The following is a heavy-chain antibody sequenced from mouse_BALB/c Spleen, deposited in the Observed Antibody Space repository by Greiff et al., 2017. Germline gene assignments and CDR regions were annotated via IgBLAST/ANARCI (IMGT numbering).Heavy chain of an antibody. V-gene: IGHV5-17*02. CDR3: ARHASSYFDV. CDR2: ISSGSSTI. J-gene: IGHJ1*01. CDR1: GFTFSSFG. Sequence: EVQVVESGGGLVQPGGSRKLSCAASGFTFSSFGMHWVRQAPEKGLEWVAYISSGSSTIYYADTVKGRFTISRDNPKNTLFLQMTSLRSEDTAMYYCARHASSYFDVWGAGTTVTVSS.